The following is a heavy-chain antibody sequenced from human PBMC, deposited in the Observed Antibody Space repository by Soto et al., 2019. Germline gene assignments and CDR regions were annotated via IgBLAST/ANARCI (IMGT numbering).Heavy chain of an antibody. V-gene: IGHV3-30-3*01. CDR1: GFTFSNYG. CDR2: ISYDGSNK. CDR3: AREPAYYYDSSGYSVPFGY. D-gene: IGHD3-22*01. Sequence: QVQLVESGGGVVQPGRSLRLSCAASGFTFSNYGMHWVRQAPGKGLEWVAVISYDGSNKYYADSVKGRFTISRDNSKNTLFLQMNRLRAEDTAVYYCAREPAYYYDSSGYSVPFGYWGQGTLVTVSS. J-gene: IGHJ4*02.